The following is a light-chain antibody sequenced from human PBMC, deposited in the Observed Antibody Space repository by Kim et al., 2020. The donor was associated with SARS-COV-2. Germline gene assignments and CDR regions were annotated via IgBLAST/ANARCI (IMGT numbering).Light chain of an antibody. CDR1: TNNVGDQG. CDR2: RNN. J-gene: IGLJ3*02. V-gene: IGLV10-54*01. Sequence: QAGLTQPPSVSKGLRETATLTCTGDTNNVGDQGATWLQQHQSHPPKLLSYRNNNRPSGISERLSASRSGTAASLTITGLQPEDEADYYCSAWDKRLGAWVFGGGTQLTVL. CDR3: SAWDKRLGAWV.